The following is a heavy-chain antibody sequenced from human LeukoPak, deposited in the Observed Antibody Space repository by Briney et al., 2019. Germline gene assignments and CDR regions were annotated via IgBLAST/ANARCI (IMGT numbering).Heavy chain of an antibody. Sequence: SETLSLTCTVSGGSISSYYWSWIRQPPGKGLEWIGEINHSGSTNYNPSLKSRVTISVDTSKNQFSLKLSSVTAADTAVYYCARGGGSQAFYYYGMDVWGQGTTVTVSS. CDR1: GGSISSYY. J-gene: IGHJ6*02. D-gene: IGHD2-15*01. V-gene: IGHV4-34*01. CDR3: ARGGGSQAFYYYGMDV. CDR2: INHSGST.